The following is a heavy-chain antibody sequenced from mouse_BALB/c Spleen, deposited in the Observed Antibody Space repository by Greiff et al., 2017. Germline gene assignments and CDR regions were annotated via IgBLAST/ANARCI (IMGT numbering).Heavy chain of an antibody. CDR1: GYTFTSYW. CDR2: IYPGNSDT. V-gene: IGHV1-5*01. D-gene: IGHD1-1*01. CDR3: TRTDYAWFAY. J-gene: IGHJ3*01. Sequence: EVKLVESGTVLARPGASVKMSCKAPGYTFTSYWMHWVKQRPGQGLEWIGAIYPGNSDTSYNQKFKGKAKLTAVTSTSTAYMELSSLTNEDSAVYYCTRTDYAWFAYWGQGTLVTVSA.